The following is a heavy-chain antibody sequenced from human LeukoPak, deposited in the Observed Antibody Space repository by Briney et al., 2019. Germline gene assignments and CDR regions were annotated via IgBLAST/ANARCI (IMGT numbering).Heavy chain of an antibody. V-gene: IGHV3-15*01. CDR1: GFTFTNAW. J-gene: IGHJ4*02. CDR2: IKSKTDGGTT. Sequence: KPGGSLRLSCAASGFTFTNAWMSWVRQAPGKGLVWVGRIKSKTDGGTTDYAAPVKGRFTISRDDSKNTLYLQLNSLKTEDTAVYYCSKLWFGEYDWGQRTLVTVSS. CDR3: SKLWFGEYD. D-gene: IGHD3-10*01.